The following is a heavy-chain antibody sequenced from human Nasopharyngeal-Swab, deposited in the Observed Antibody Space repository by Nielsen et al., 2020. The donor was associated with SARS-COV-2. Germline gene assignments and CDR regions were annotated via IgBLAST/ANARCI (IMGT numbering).Heavy chain of an antibody. D-gene: IGHD6-19*01. CDR2: ISAYNGNT. V-gene: IGHV1-18*01. Sequence: ASVKVSCKTSGYTFTSYGISWVRQAPGQGLEWMGWISAYNGNTNYAQKLQGRVTMTTDTSTSTAYMELRSLRSDDTAVYYCARVDISGWYDHYYYDGMDVWGQGTTVTVSS. J-gene: IGHJ6*02. CDR3: ARVDISGWYDHYYYDGMDV. CDR1: GYTFTSYG.